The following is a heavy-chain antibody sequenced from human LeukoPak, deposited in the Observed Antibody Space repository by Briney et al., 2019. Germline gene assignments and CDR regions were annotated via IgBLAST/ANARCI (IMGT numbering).Heavy chain of an antibody. CDR2: ISGSGGST. CDR1: GFTFSSYA. D-gene: IGHD3-22*01. J-gene: IGHJ3*02. V-gene: IGHV3-23*01. Sequence: SGGSLRLSCAASGFTFSSYAMSWVRQAPGKGLEWVSAISGSGGSTYYADSVKGRFTISRDNSKNTLYLQMNSLRAEDTAVYYCAKRYDRSGYYPPDAFDIWDQGTMVTVSS. CDR3: AKRYDRSGYYPPDAFDI.